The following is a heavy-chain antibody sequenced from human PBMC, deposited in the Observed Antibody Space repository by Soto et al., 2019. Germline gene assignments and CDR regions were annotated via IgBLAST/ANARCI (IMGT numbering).Heavy chain of an antibody. V-gene: IGHV5-10-1*01. CDR3: ARHPHIAVAGNNWFDP. Sequence: SPSFQGHVTISADKSISTAYLQWSSLKASDTAMYYCARHPHIAVAGNNWFDPWGQGTLVTVSS. J-gene: IGHJ5*02. D-gene: IGHD6-13*01.